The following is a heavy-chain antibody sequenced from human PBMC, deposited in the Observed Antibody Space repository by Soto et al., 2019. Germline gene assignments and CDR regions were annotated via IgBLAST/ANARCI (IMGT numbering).Heavy chain of an antibody. J-gene: IGHJ4*02. CDR1: GGSICSSSYY. V-gene: IGHV4-39*01. CDR2: IYYSGST. Sequence: QLQLQESGPGLVKPSETLSLTCTVSGGSICSSSYYWGWIRQPPGKGLEWMGSIYYSGSTYYKQSLTSRVTISVDTSKNRFSLKLSFVTAADTAVYYCARLSYYYDGGGNDYWGQGTLVTVSS. D-gene: IGHD3-22*01. CDR3: ARLSYYYDGGGNDY.